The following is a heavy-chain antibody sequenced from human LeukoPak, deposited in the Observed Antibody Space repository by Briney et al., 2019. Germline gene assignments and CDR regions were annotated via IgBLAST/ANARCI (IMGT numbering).Heavy chain of an antibody. Sequence: GGSLRLSCAASGFTFSSYWMTWVRQALGKGLEWVANIKQDGSEQYYGDSVKGRFTISRDNAKNSLYLQMNRLRVEDTAVYFCGGDSGWVFHFWGQGTLVTVSS. V-gene: IGHV3-7*01. CDR1: GFTFSSYW. CDR2: IKQDGSEQ. D-gene: IGHD6-19*01. J-gene: IGHJ4*02. CDR3: GGDSGWVFHF.